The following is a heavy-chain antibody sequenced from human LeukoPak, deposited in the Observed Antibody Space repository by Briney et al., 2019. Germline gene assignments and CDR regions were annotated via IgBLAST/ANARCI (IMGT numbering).Heavy chain of an antibody. Sequence: ASVKVSCKASGGTFSTHAISWVRQAPGQGLEWMGGIIPIFGTGNYAQKFQDRVTITADVSTSTAYMELSSLRSEDTAVYYCARGYYGSGSYVSDTFDIWGQGTMVTVSS. J-gene: IGHJ3*02. CDR1: GGTFSTHA. D-gene: IGHD3-10*01. CDR3: ARGYYGSGSYVSDTFDI. CDR2: IIPIFGTG. V-gene: IGHV1-69*13.